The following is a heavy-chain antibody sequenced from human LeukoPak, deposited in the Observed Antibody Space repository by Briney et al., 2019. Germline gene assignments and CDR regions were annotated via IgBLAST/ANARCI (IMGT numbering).Heavy chain of an antibody. V-gene: IGHV3-15*01. Sequence: PGGSLRLSCAASGFIFSNAWMSWVRQAPGKGLEWVGRIKTKSDGGTTDYAAPVKGRFTISRDDSKKMIYPHMNSLKTEDTAVYYCTTESRFRLILDYWGQGALVTVSS. J-gene: IGHJ4*02. D-gene: IGHD2-21*01. CDR3: TTESRFRLILDY. CDR1: GFIFSNAW. CDR2: IKTKSDGGTT.